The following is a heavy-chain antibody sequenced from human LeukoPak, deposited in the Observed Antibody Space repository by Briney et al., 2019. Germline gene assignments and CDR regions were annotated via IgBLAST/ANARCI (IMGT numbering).Heavy chain of an antibody. V-gene: IGHV3-13*01. J-gene: IGHJ5*02. Sequence: PGGSLRLSCAASGFTFSSYDMHWVRQATGKGLEWVSAIGTAGDTYYPGSVKGRFTISGENAKNSLYLQMNSLRAGDTAVYYCARGITMVRGVISPVWFDPWGQGTLVAVSS. D-gene: IGHD3-10*01. CDR3: ARGITMVRGVISPVWFDP. CDR2: IGTAGDT. CDR1: GFTFSSYD.